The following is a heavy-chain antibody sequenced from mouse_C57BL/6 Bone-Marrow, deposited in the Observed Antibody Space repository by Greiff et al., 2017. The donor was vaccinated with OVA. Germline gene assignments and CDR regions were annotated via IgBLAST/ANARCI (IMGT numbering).Heavy chain of an antibody. D-gene: IGHD1-1*01. CDR3: AIPFYYYGSSLYYFDY. CDR2: IHPSDSDT. Sequence: QVQLQQPGAELVKPGASVKVSRKASGYTFTSYWMHWVKQRPGQGLEWIGRIHPSDSDTNYNQKFKGKATLTVDKSSSTAYMQLSSLTSEDSAVYYCAIPFYYYGSSLYYFDYWGQGTTLTVSS. CDR1: GYTFTSYW. V-gene: IGHV1-74*01. J-gene: IGHJ2*01.